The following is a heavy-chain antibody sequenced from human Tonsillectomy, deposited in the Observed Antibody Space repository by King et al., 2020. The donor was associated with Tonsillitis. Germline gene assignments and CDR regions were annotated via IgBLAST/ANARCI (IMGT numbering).Heavy chain of an antibody. J-gene: IGHJ4*02. CDR2: ISGSGGST. Sequence: VQLQESGGGLVQPGGSLRLSCAASGFTFSRYAMNWVRQAPGKGLEWVSVISGSGGSTYYADSVKGRFTISRDNSKNTLFLQMKSLRAEETDGYYCASPGYWGQATLVTVAS. V-gene: IGHV3-23*01. CDR3: ASPGY. CDR1: GFTFSRYA. D-gene: IGHD3-10*01.